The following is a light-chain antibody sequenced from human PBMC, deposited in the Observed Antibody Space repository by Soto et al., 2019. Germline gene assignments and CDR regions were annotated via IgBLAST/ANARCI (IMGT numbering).Light chain of an antibody. CDR2: AAS. Sequence: DIQMTQSPSSLSASVGDRVTITCRASESISRHLNWYQQKPGKAPKLLIYAASSLQNGVPSRFSGSGSWTDFTLTISNLQPEDFGTYYCQQSYSTLSFSFGQGTRLEIK. J-gene: IGKJ5*01. CDR1: ESISRH. CDR3: QQSYSTLSFS. V-gene: IGKV1-39*01.